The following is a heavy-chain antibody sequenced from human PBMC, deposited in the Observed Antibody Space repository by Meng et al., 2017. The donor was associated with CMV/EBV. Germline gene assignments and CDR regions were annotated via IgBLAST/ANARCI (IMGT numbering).Heavy chain of an antibody. CDR3: ARAVMDV. CDR1: GYTFIGQY. CDR2: INPNSGGT. J-gene: IGHJ6*02. V-gene: IGHV1-2*02. Sequence: ASVKVSCKASGYTFIGQYIHWVRQAPGQGLEWMGWINPNSGGTKYAQKFQGRVTMTRDTSISTAYMELSRVRFDETAVYYCARAVMDVWGQGTTVTVSS.